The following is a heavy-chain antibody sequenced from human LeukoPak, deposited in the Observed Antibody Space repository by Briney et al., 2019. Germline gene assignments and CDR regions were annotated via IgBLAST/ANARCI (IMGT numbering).Heavy chain of an antibody. CDR2: ISISGTYI. J-gene: IGHJ4*02. CDR1: GFTFSTYS. Sequence: GGSLGLSCAASGFTFSTYSLNWVRQAPGKGLEWVSSISISGTYIYYADSVKGRFTISRDNAKNSLYLQMNSLRAEDTAVYYCARDFGSGSLDCWGQGTLVTVSS. D-gene: IGHD3-10*01. V-gene: IGHV3-21*01. CDR3: ARDFGSGSLDC.